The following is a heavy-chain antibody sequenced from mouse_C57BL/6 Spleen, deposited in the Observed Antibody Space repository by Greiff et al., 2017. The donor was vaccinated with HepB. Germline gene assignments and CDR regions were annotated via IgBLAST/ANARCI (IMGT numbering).Heavy chain of an antibody. CDR2: IRNKANNHAT. CDR1: GFTFSDAW. D-gene: IGHD2-14*01. CDR3: VRRGVYWYFDV. V-gene: IGHV6-6*01. J-gene: IGHJ1*03. Sequence: LQQSGGGLVQPGGSMKLSCAASGFTFSDAWMDWVRQSPEKGLEWVAEIRNKANNHATYYAESVKGRFTISRDDSKSSVYLQMNSLRAEDTGIYYCVRRGVYWYFDVWGTGTTVTVSS.